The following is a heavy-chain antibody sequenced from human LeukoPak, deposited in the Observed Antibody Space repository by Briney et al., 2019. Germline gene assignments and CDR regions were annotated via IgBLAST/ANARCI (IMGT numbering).Heavy chain of an antibody. CDR1: GFTFSSYA. Sequence: GGSLRLSCAASGFTFSSYAMSWVRQAPGKGLEWVSAISGSGGSTYYADSVKGRFTISRDNSKNTLYLQMNSLRAEDTAVYYCARTTYYYGSGTLSRGGYMDVWGKGTTVTISS. V-gene: IGHV3-23*01. J-gene: IGHJ6*03. CDR2: ISGSGGST. CDR3: ARTTYYYGSGTLSRGGYMDV. D-gene: IGHD3-10*01.